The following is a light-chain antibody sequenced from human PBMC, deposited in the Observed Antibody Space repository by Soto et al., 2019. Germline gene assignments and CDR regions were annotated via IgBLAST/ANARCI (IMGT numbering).Light chain of an antibody. CDR2: AAS. J-gene: IGKJ2*01. CDR1: QSVRKD. Sequence: IVMTQSPATLSASLRERVSLSCRASQSVRKDLAWYQQKPGQAPRLLIYAASARATGVPDRFSGSGSGTDFSLIISSLQSDGFGVYYCQQYHDWPSSTFGQGTNLEI. V-gene: IGKV3D-15*01. CDR3: QQYHDWPSST.